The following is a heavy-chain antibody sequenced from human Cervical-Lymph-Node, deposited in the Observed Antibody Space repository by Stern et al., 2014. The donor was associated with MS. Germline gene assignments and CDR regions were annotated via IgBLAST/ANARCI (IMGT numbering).Heavy chain of an antibody. CDR3: AREIRFLEWFIQGSNWFDP. Sequence: QVQLGQSGAEVKKPGASVKVSCKASGYTFTSYDINWVRKATGQGLEWMGWMNPNSVNTGYAQKFQGRVTMTRNTAISTAYMELSSLRSEDTAVYYCAREIRFLEWFIQGSNWFDPWGQGTLVTVSS. V-gene: IGHV1-8*01. CDR1: GYTFTSYD. D-gene: IGHD3-3*01. CDR2: MNPNSVNT. J-gene: IGHJ5*02.